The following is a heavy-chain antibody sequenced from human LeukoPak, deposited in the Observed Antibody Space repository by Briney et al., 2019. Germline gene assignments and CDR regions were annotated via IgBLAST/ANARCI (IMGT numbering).Heavy chain of an antibody. Sequence: ASVKVSCKVSGYTLTELSMHWVRQAPGQGLEWMGLINPSGGTTNCAQKFQGRVTMTRDMSTTTVYMHLSSLRSEDTAVYYCAREAVTIFGLVRTQTPKGPHRFDPWSQGTLVTVSS. J-gene: IGHJ5*02. CDR1: GYTLTELS. CDR3: AREAVTIFGLVRTQTPKGPHRFDP. D-gene: IGHD3-3*01. V-gene: IGHV1-46*01. CDR2: INPSGGTT.